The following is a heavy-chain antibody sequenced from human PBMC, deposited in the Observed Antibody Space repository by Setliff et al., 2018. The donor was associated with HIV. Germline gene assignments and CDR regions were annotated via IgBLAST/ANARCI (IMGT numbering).Heavy chain of an antibody. CDR2: IYNTGST. J-gene: IGHJ4*02. CDR3: ARVRYHDFWSGYYLIDY. V-gene: IGHV4-31*03. CDR1: GGSISSGGFY. D-gene: IGHD3-3*01. Sequence: SETLSLTCTVTGGSISSGGFYWTWIRQHPGKGLEWIGYIYNTGSTYHSPSLESRVTISVDTSKNQFSLKLSSVTAADTAVYYCARVRYHDFWSGYYLIDYWGQGTLVTVSS.